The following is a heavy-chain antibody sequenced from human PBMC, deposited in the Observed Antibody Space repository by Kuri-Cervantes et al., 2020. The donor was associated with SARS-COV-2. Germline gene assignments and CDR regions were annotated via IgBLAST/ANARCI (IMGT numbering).Heavy chain of an antibody. V-gene: IGHV1-2*04. Sequence: SGKGSCKASGYTFTGYYMHWVRQAPGQGLEWMGWIISNSGGTNYAQKFQGWVTMTRDTSISTVYMELSRLRSDDTAVYYCARSNPSRRLVVISQGGAFDIWGQGTMVTVSS. D-gene: IGHD3-22*01. CDR3: ARSNPSRRLVVISQGGAFDI. CDR2: IISNSGGT. J-gene: IGHJ3*02. CDR1: GYTFTGYY.